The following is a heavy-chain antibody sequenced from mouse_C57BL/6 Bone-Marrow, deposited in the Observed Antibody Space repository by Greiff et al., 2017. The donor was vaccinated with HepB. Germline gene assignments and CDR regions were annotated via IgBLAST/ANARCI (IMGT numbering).Heavy chain of an antibody. CDR1: GFSLSTFGMG. D-gene: IGHD2-5*01. V-gene: IGHV8-8*01. J-gene: IGHJ4*01. Sequence: QVTLKESGPGILQPSQTLSLTCSFSGFSLSTFGMGVGWIRQPSGKGLEWLAHIWWDDDKYYNPALKSRLTISKDTSKNQVFLKIANVDTADTATYYCARIAPYYSNYDYAMDYWGQGTSVTVSS. CDR3: ARIAPYYSNYDYAMDY. CDR2: IWWDDDK.